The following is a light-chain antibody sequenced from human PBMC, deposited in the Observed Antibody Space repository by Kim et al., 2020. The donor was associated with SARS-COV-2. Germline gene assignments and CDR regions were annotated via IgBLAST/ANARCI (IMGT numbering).Light chain of an antibody. J-gene: IGKJ4*01. CDR3: MYGTHWPPSFT. V-gene: IGKV2-30*01. Sequence: AISCRSSQILVFSDGKTYLNWSHQRPGQSPRRLIYKVSNRDSGVPDRFSGSGSGTDFTLKISRVEAEDVGVYYCMYGTHWPPSFTFGGGTKVDIK. CDR1: QILVFSDGKTY. CDR2: KVS.